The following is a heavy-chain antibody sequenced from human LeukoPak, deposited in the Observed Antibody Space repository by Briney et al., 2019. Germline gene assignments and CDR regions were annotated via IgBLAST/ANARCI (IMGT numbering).Heavy chain of an antibody. V-gene: IGHV1-8*03. J-gene: IGHJ4*02. CDR3: ARGGSYYYDSSGYDPFDY. CDR1: GYTFTSYD. D-gene: IGHD3-22*01. Sequence: ASVKVSCNASGYTFTSYDINWVRQATGQGLEWMGWMNPNSGNTGYAQKFQGRVTITRNTSISTAYMELSSLRSEDTAVYYCARGGSYYYDSSGYDPFDYWGQGTLVTVSS. CDR2: MNPNSGNT.